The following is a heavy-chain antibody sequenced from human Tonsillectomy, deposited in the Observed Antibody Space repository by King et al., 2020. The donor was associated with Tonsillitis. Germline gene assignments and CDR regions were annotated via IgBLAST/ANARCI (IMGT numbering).Heavy chain of an antibody. Sequence: VQLVESGGGLVQPGGSLRLSCAASGFTFSSYAMSWVRQAPGKGLEWVSAISGAGGKTNYADSVKGRFTISRDNSKNTLYLQMNSLRAEDTAVYYCVKANWGFDAFDIWGQGTMVTVSS. CDR1: GFTFSSYA. V-gene: IGHV3-23*04. D-gene: IGHD7-27*01. CDR2: ISGAGGKT. J-gene: IGHJ3*02. CDR3: VKANWGFDAFDI.